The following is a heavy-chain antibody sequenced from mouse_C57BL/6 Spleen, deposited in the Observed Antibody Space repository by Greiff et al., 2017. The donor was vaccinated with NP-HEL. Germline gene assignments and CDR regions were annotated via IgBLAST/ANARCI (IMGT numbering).Heavy chain of an antibody. CDR3: ARDDYDGEVFAY. V-gene: IGHV1-54*01. CDR1: GYAFTNYL. D-gene: IGHD2-4*01. J-gene: IGHJ3*01. CDR2: INPGSGGT. Sequence: QVQLKQSGAELVRPGTSVKVSCKASGYAFTNYLIEWVKQRPGQGLEWIGVINPGSGGTNYNEKFKGKATLTADKSSSTAYMQLSSLTSEDSAVYFCARDDYDGEVFAYWGQGTLVTVSA.